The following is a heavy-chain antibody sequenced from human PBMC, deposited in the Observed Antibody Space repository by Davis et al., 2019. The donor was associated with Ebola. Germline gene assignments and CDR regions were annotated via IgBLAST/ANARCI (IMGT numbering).Heavy chain of an antibody. CDR1: GFTFRSDC. J-gene: IGHJ4*02. D-gene: IGHD1-26*01. CDR2: IWYDGSNI. Sequence: GESLKISCAASGFTFRSDCMHWVRQAPGKGLEWVAVIWYDGSNIYYADSVKGRFTISRDNSKNTLFLQMNSLSAEDTAVYYCARREDSGSYFVYWGQGTLVTVSS. CDR3: ARREDSGSYFVY. V-gene: IGHV3-33*01.